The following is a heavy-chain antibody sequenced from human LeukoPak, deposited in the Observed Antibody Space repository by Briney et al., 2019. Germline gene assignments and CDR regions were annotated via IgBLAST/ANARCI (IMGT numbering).Heavy chain of an antibody. J-gene: IGHJ4*02. V-gene: IGHV3-64D*06. CDR2: ISSNGDNT. Sequence: GGSLRLSCSVSGLTFSTYVMHWVRQAPGKGLEYVSAISSNGDNTYYADSVKGRFTISRDNSKNTLYLQMSSLRADDTAVYYCVRGTGYWGQGTLVTASS. CDR1: GLTFSTYV. CDR3: VRGTGY.